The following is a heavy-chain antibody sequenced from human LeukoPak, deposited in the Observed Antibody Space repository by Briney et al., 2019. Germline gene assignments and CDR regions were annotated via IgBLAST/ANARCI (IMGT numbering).Heavy chain of an antibody. CDR3: AKDRTASYYYYYMDV. J-gene: IGHJ6*03. V-gene: IGHV3-23*01. Sequence: PGGSLRLSSAASGFTFSSYAMSWVRQAPGKGLEWVSAISGSGGSTYYADSVKGRFTISRDNSKNTLYLQMNSLRAEDTAVYYCAKDRTASYYYYYMDVWGKGTTVTVSS. CDR2: ISGSGGST. CDR1: GFTFSSYA. D-gene: IGHD6-25*01.